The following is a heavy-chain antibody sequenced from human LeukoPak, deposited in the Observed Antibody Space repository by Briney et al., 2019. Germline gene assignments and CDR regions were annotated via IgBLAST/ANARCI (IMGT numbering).Heavy chain of an antibody. D-gene: IGHD6-19*01. CDR3: ARGGGVWLVQDY. V-gene: IGHV4-59*01. J-gene: IGHJ4*02. CDR2: IYYSGST. Sequence: SETLSLTCTVSGGSISSYYWSWIRQPPGKGLEWIGYIYYSGSTNYNPSLQSRVTISVDTSKNQFSLKLSSVTAADTAVYYCARGGGVWLVQDYWGQGTLVTVSS. CDR1: GGSISSYY.